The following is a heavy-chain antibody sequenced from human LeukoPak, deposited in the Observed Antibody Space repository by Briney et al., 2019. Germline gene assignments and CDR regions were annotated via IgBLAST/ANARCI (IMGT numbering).Heavy chain of an antibody. CDR2: ITPILGTA. Sequence: SVKVSCKASGGTFSTYAISWVRQAPGQGLEWMGGITPILGTANYAQKFQGRVTINADQSTSTAYMELSSLRSEDTAVYYCARDGDYYDSSGYYYAFDYWGQGTLVTVSS. J-gene: IGHJ4*02. CDR1: GGTFSTYA. V-gene: IGHV1-69*10. CDR3: ARDGDYYDSSGYYYAFDY. D-gene: IGHD3-22*01.